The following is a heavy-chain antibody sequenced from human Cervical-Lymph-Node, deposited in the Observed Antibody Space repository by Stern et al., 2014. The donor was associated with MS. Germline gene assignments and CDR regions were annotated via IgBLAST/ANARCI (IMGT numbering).Heavy chain of an antibody. J-gene: IGHJ4*02. CDR2: INAGNGLA. CDR1: GHTFTIFA. Sequence: QVQLVQSGAEVKKPGASVKVSCKASGHTFTIFAMHWVRQAPGQRLEWMGWINAGNGLAYYSERFQDRITITRDTSARTGYMELSGLRSEDTAVYYCACRDLSLGEIGVVDYWGQGTLVAVSS. D-gene: IGHD3-16*01. V-gene: IGHV1-3*01. CDR3: ACRDLSLGEIGVVDY.